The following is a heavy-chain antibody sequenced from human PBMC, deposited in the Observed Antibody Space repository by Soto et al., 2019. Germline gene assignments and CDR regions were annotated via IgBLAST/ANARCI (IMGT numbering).Heavy chain of an antibody. Sequence: SVKVSCKASGYTFTSYDIYWVRQATGQGLEWMGWMNPNTGNSGYAQKFQGRVTMTSDTSISTAHMELSSLRSEDTAVYYCARRAETNGWNGFGADKYYFDFWGQGTLVTVSS. J-gene: IGHJ4*02. V-gene: IGHV1-8*01. D-gene: IGHD1-1*01. CDR3: ARRAETNGWNGFGADKYYFDF. CDR2: MNPNTGNS. CDR1: GYTFTSYD.